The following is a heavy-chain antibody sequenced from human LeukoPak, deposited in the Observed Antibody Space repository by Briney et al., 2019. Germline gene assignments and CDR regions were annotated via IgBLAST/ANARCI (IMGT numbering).Heavy chain of an antibody. D-gene: IGHD1-1*01. J-gene: IGHJ6*03. CDR1: GFTVSSNY. CDR3: ARLEKNSYYYMDV. Sequence: GGSLRLSCAVSGFTVSSNYMGWVRQAPGKGLEWVSVFYASGSIYYADSVKGRFTISRDNSENTVSLQMNTLRAEDTAVYYCARLEKNSYYYMDVWGKGTTVTVSS. CDR2: FYASGSI. V-gene: IGHV3-53*01.